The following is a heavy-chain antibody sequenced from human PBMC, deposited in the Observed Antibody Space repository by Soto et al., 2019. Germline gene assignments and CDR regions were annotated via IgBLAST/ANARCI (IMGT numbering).Heavy chain of an antibody. CDR3: ARGGLGDSGPADY. CDR1: GGSISSGGYY. V-gene: IGHV4-31*03. CDR2: IYYSGST. Sequence: QVQLQESGPGLVKPSQTLSLTCTVSGGSISSGGYYWSWIRRHPGKGLEWIGYIYYSGSTYYNPSLKSRVTISVDTYKNQFSLKLSSVTAAGTAVYYCARGGLGDSGPADYWGQGTLVTVSS. J-gene: IGHJ4*02. D-gene: IGHD4-17*01.